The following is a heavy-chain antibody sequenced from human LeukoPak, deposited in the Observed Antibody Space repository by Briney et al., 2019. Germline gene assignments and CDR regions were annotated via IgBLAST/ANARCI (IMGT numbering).Heavy chain of an antibody. V-gene: IGHV1-2*02. CDR1: GYTFTGYY. CDR3: AREGLRIAAAGRGWFDP. CDR2: INPNSGGT. D-gene: IGHD6-13*01. Sequence: ASVKVSCKASGYTFTGYYMHWVRQAPGQGLEWMGWINPNSGGTNYAQKFQGRVTMTRDTSISTAYTELSRLRSDDTAVYYCAREGLRIAAAGRGWFDPWGQGTLVTVSS. J-gene: IGHJ5*02.